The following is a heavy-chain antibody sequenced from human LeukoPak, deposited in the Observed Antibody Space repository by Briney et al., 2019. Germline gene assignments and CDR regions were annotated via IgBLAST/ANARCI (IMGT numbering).Heavy chain of an antibody. V-gene: IGHV1-2*02. CDR3: ARSTLYSGSYSAFDI. J-gene: IGHJ3*02. Sequence: ASMKVSCKASGYTFTGYYMHWVRQAPGQGLEWMGWINPNSGGTNYAQKFQGRVTMTRDTSISTAYMELSRLRSDDTAVYYCARSTLYSGSYSAFDIWGQGTMVTVSS. CDR2: INPNSGGT. CDR1: GYTFTGYY. D-gene: IGHD1-26*01.